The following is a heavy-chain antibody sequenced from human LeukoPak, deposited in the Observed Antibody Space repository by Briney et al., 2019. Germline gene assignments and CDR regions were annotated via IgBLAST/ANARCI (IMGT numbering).Heavy chain of an antibody. Sequence: PGGSLRLSCAASGFTFSSYAMSWVRQAPGKGLEWVSAISGSGGSTYYADSVKGRFTISRDNSKNTLYLQMNSLRAEDTAVYYCAKDDIVATIGLWYYFDYWGQGTLVTVSS. CDR3: AKDDIVATIGLWYYFDY. J-gene: IGHJ4*02. CDR1: GFTFSSYA. V-gene: IGHV3-23*01. D-gene: IGHD5-12*01. CDR2: ISGSGGST.